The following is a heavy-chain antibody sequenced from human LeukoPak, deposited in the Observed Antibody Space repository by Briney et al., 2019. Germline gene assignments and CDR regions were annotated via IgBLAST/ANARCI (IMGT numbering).Heavy chain of an antibody. V-gene: IGHV3-7*01. CDR3: ARGGDIAAYDY. J-gene: IGHJ4*02. CDR1: GFTFSSYW. Sequence: GGSLRLSCEASGFTFSSYWMSWVRQAPGKGLEWVANIKQDGSEKYYVDSVKGRFTISRDNAKNSLYLQMNSLRAEDKAVYYCARGGDIAAYDYWGQGTLVTVSS. D-gene: IGHD6-13*01. CDR2: IKQDGSEK.